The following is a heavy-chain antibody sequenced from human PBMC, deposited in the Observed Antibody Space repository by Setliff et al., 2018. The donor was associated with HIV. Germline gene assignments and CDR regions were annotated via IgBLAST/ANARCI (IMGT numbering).Heavy chain of an antibody. V-gene: IGHV1-3*01. CDR3: ARGATRDSGGYYRDEYFQH. Sequence: ASVKVSCKASGYTFSTYSLHWVRQAPGQSLEWMGWINAGNGNTKYSQEFQGRVTITKDTSASAAYMELRTLRSDDTAVYYCARGATRDSGGYYRDEYFQHWGQGTLVTVS. D-gene: IGHD3-22*01. CDR2: INAGNGNT. CDR1: GYTFSTYS. J-gene: IGHJ1*01.